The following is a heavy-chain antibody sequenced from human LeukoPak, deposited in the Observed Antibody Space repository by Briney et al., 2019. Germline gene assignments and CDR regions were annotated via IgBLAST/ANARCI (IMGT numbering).Heavy chain of an antibody. CDR1: GFNLTDYW. D-gene: IGHD6-6*01. Sequence: GGSLRLSCAASGFNLTDYWMSWVRQAPGKGLEWVANVKQDGSGEYYVDSVKGRFTISRDNAKNSVYLQMNGLRAEDTAVYYCARGYSSSPFDYWGQGTLVTVSS. CDR3: ARGYSSSPFDY. J-gene: IGHJ4*02. CDR2: VKQDGSGE. V-gene: IGHV3-7*01.